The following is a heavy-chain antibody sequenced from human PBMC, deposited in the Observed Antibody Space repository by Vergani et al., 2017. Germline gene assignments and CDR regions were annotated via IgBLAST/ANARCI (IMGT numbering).Heavy chain of an antibody. V-gene: IGHV3-23*04. J-gene: IGHJ4*02. Sequence: EVQLVESGGGLVQPGGSLRLSCAASGFTFSSYEMNWVRQAPGKGLEWVSAISGSGGSTYYADSVKGRFTISRDNSKNTLYLQMNSLRAEDTAVYYCAKVSLGYYXFDYWGQGTLVTVSS. CDR1: GFTFSSYE. CDR2: ISGSGGST. CDR3: AKVSLGYYXFDY. D-gene: IGHD3-22*01.